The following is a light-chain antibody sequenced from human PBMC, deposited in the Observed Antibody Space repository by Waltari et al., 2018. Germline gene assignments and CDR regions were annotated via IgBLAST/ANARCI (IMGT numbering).Light chain of an antibody. CDR3: MEGAQWYT. J-gene: IGKJ2*01. Sequence: DVVLTPSPTSLSVTLGPSASVSCRSSQSLAFSDGKTYLNWFHQRPGQSPRRLIYKVSNREAGVPDRISGSGSGTDFALKISRVEAEDVGVYYCMEGAQWYTFGQGTKLEIK. CDR1: QSLAFSDGKTY. V-gene: IGKV2-30*01. CDR2: KVS.